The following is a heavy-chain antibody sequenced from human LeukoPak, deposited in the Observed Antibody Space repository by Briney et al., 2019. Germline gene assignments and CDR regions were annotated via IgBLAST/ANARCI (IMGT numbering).Heavy chain of an antibody. V-gene: IGHV3-30*04. D-gene: IGHD1-26*01. CDR2: ISYDGSNK. Sequence: PGGSLRLSCAASGFTFSSYAMHWVRQAPGKGLEWVAVISYDGSNKYYTDSVKGRFTISRDNSKNTLYLQMNSLRAEDTAVYYCARIFTGGNYWSFEYWGQGTLVTVSS. CDR1: GFTFSSYA. CDR3: ARIFTGGNYWSFEY. J-gene: IGHJ4*02.